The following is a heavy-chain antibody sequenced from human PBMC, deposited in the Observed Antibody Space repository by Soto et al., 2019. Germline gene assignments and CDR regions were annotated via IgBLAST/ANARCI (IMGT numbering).Heavy chain of an antibody. CDR3: ARVSSSWDYYYYYMDV. CDR1: GGSISSYY. V-gene: IGHV4-59*08. Sequence: PSETLSLTCTVSGGSISSYYWSWIRQPPGKGLEWIGYIYYSGSTNYNPSLKSRVTISIDTSENQFSLKLSSVTAADTAVYYCARVSSSWDYYYYYMDVWGKGTTVTVSS. D-gene: IGHD6-13*01. CDR2: IYYSGST. J-gene: IGHJ6*03.